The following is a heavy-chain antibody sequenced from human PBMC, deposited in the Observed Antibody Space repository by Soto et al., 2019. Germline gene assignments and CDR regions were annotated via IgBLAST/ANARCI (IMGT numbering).Heavy chain of an antibody. J-gene: IGHJ4*02. V-gene: IGHV3-23*01. CDR1: GFTFSSYA. D-gene: IGHD2-15*01. Sequence: EVQLLESGGGLVQPGGSLRLSCAASGFTFSSYAMSWVLQAPGKGLEWVSAISGSGGSTNYADSGKGRFTISRDNSKKTLHLQMDSLKAEDTAVYDCAKGLRRGEYCSGGSCAGYYFDFWCQGHLVNASS. CDR3: AKGLRRGEYCSGGSCAGYYFDF. CDR2: ISGSGGST.